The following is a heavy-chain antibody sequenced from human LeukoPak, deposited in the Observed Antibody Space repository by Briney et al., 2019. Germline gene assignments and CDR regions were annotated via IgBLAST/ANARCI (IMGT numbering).Heavy chain of an antibody. CDR2: MNPKNGNT. CDR1: GYTFTSLD. J-gene: IGHJ5*02. CDR3: ASSGRITMVRGVIRGYNWFDP. D-gene: IGHD3-10*01. V-gene: IGHV1-8*03. Sequence: ASVKVSCKASGYTFTSLDISWVRQANGQGLEWLGWMNPKNGNTGYAQKFRGRVTITRDTSESIAYMELSGLRSDDTAVYYCASSGRITMVRGVIRGYNWFDPWGQGTLVTVSS.